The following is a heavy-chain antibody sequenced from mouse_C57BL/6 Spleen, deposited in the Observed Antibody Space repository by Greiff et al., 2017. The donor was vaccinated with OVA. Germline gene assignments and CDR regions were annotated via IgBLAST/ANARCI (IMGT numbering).Heavy chain of an antibody. D-gene: IGHD3-2*02. V-gene: IGHV1-26*01. CDR3: ARVDSSGYDYAMDD. CDR2: INPNNGGT. J-gene: IGHJ4*01. CDR1: GYTFTDYY. Sequence: EVQLLQSGPELVKPGASVKISCKASGYTFTDYYMNWVQQSPGKSLEWIGDINPNNGGTSYNQKFKGKATLTVDKSSCTAYMELRSLTSGDEAVDYCARVDSSGYDYAMDDWGQGTTVTVSS.